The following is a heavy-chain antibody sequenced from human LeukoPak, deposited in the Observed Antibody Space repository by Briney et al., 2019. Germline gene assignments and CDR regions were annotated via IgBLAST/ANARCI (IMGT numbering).Heavy chain of an antibody. CDR1: GGSISNYY. J-gene: IGHJ2*01. V-gene: IGHV4-4*07. CDR2: IYTSGST. Sequence: SETLSLTCTVSGGSISNYYWTWIRQPAGKGLEWTGRIYTSGSTNYNPSLKSRVTMSLDTSKKQFSLRLNSVTAADTAVYYCARGLDTPHWYFDLWGRGTLVTVSS. D-gene: IGHD2-15*01. CDR3: ARGLDTPHWYFDL.